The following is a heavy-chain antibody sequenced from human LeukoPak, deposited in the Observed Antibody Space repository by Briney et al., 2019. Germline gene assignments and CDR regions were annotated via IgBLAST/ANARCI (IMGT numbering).Heavy chain of an antibody. D-gene: IGHD4-17*01. Sequence: GGSLRLSCVASGFSFSRYDMHWVRQAPGKGLEWVGRIKSKTDGGTTDYAAPVKGRFTISRDDSKNTLYLQMNSLKTEDTAVYYCTTTYGDYGGGQGTLVTVSS. CDR1: GFSFSRYD. CDR2: IKSKTDGGTT. CDR3: TTTYGDYG. J-gene: IGHJ4*02. V-gene: IGHV3-15*01.